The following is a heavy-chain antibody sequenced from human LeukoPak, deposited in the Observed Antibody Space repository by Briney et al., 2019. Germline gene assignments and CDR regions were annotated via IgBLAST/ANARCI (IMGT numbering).Heavy chain of an antibody. Sequence: SVKVSCKASGGTFSSYAISWVGQAPGQGLEWMGGIIPILGTANYAQKFQGRVTITADESTSTAYMELSSLRSEDTAVYYCAGPSPSSSWYHRAFDIWGQGTMVTVSS. D-gene: IGHD6-13*01. V-gene: IGHV1-69*13. J-gene: IGHJ3*02. CDR1: GGTFSSYA. CDR3: AGPSPSSSWYHRAFDI. CDR2: IIPILGTA.